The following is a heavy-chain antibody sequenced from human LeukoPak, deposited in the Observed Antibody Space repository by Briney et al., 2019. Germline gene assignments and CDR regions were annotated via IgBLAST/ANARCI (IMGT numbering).Heavy chain of an antibody. J-gene: IGHJ4*02. Sequence: GGSLRLSCAASGFTFSSYSMNWVRQAPGKGLEWVSSIGGSSSSIYYADSVKGRFTVSRDNAKNSLYLQMSTLRAEETAVYYCARERAEGFGYWGQGILVTVSS. CDR2: IGGSSSSI. D-gene: IGHD6-19*01. CDR3: ARERAEGFGY. CDR1: GFTFSSYS. V-gene: IGHV3-21*01.